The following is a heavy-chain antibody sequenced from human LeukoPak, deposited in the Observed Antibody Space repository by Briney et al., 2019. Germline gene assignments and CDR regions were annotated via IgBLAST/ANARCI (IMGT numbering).Heavy chain of an antibody. CDR2: ISYDGSDK. Sequence: GGSLRLSCAASGFTFSRYAIHWVRQAPGKGLEWVAFISYDGSDKYFADYVKGRFTISRDNSKNTLYLQMNSLRAEDTAVYYCARDPSSNSGFKDYWGQGVLVTVSS. V-gene: IGHV3-30*04. CDR3: ARDPSSNSGFKDY. J-gene: IGHJ4*02. D-gene: IGHD4-23*01. CDR1: GFTFSRYA.